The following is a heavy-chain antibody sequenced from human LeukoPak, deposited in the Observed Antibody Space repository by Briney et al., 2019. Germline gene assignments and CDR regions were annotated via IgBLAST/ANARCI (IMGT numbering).Heavy chain of an antibody. CDR2: ISGSGGST. Sequence: GGSLRLSCAASGFTFSSYAMSWVRQAPGKGLEWVSAISGSGGSTYYADSVKGRFTISRDNAKNSLYLQMNSLRAEDTALYYCAKGLVGNLDYWGQGTLVTVSS. CDR1: GFTFSSYA. J-gene: IGHJ4*02. CDR3: AKGLVGNLDY. V-gene: IGHV3-23*01. D-gene: IGHD1-26*01.